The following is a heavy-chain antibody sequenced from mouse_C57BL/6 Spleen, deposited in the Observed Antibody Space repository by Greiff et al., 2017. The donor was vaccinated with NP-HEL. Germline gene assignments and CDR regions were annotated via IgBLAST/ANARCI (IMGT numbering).Heavy chain of an antibody. J-gene: IGHJ4*01. CDR1: GYTFTSYW. CDR3: ARSGGYDAMDY. CDR2: IDPSDSYT. D-gene: IGHD3-1*01. Sequence: QVQLQQPGAELVMPGASVKLSCKASGYTFTSYWMHWVKQRPGQGLEWIGEIDPSDSYTNYNQKFKGKSTLTVDKSSSTAYMQLSSLTSEDSAVYYCARSGGYDAMDYWGQVTSVTVSS. V-gene: IGHV1-69*01.